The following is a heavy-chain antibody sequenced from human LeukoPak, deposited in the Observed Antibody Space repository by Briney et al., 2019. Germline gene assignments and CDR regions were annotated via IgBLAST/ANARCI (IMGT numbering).Heavy chain of an antibody. J-gene: IGHJ4*02. V-gene: IGHV1-58*01. CDR2: IVVGSGNT. CDR3: AAVQNPYYDSSGDEGYFDY. D-gene: IGHD3-22*01. CDR1: GFTFTSSA. Sequence: ASVKVSCKASGFTFTSSAVQWVRQARGQRLEWIGWIVVGSGNTNYAQKFQERVTITRDMSTSTAYMELSSLRSEDTAVYYCAAVQNPYYDSSGDEGYFDYWGQGTLVTVSS.